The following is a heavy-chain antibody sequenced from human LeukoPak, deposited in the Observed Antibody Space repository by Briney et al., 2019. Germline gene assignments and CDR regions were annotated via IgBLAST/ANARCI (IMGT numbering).Heavy chain of an antibody. J-gene: IGHJ5*02. CDR1: GASISSYY. D-gene: IGHD3-22*01. Sequence: RPSETLSLTCTVSGASISSYYWSWIRQPPGKGLEWIVYIYYSGSTNYNPSLKSRVTISVDTSKNQFSLRLSSVTAADTAVYYCARHRYYYDSSGYYYQPWGQGTLVTVSS. V-gene: IGHV4-59*01. CDR2: IYYSGST. CDR3: ARHRYYYDSSGYYYQP.